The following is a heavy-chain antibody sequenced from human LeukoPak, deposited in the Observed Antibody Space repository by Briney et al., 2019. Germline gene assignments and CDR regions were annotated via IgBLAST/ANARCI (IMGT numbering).Heavy chain of an antibody. J-gene: IGHJ4*02. V-gene: IGHV4-59*02. CDR3: ARALSSWYQIDY. CDR1: GGSVSSYY. D-gene: IGHD6-13*01. CDR2: IYYSGST. Sequence: SETLSLTCTVSGGSVSSYYWSWIRQPPGKGLEWIGHIYYSGSTNYNPSLKSRVTISVDRSKNQFSLKLSSVTATDTAVYYCARALSSWYQIDYWGQGTLVTVSS.